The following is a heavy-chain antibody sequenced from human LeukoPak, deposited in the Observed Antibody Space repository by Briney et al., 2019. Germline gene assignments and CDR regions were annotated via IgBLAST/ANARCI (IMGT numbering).Heavy chain of an antibody. CDR1: GFTFSSYS. CDR2: ISSSSSYI. V-gene: IGHV3-21*01. D-gene: IGHD3-10*01. Sequence: GGSLRLSCAASGFTFSSYSMNWVRQAPGKGLEWVSSISSSSSYIYYADSVKGRFTISRDNAKNSLYLQMNSLRAEDTAVYYCARAAVVGSVSYLAFDIWGQGTMVTVSS. J-gene: IGHJ3*02. CDR3: ARAAVVGSVSYLAFDI.